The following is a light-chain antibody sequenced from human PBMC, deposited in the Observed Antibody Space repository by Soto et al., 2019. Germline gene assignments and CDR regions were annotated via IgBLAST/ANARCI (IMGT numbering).Light chain of an antibody. V-gene: IGKV3-11*01. Sequence: EIVLTQSPAALSLSPGERATLSCGASQSVAGNFLAWYQHKPGLAPRLLIYDASIRANGIPDRFSGSGSGTDFTLTINSLEPEDFAVYYCQQRSNWPPITFGQGTRLEIK. CDR2: DAS. J-gene: IGKJ5*01. CDR1: QSVAGNF. CDR3: QQRSNWPPIT.